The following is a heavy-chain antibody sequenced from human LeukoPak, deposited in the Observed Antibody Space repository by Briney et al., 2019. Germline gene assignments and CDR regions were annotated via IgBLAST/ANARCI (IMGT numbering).Heavy chain of an antibody. Sequence: SETLSLTCTVSGGSTSSYYWSWIRQPPGKGLEWIGYIYYSGSTNYNPSLKSRVTISVDTSKNQFSLKLSSVTAADTAVYYCARGPVVVVAATHYFDSWGQGTLVTVSS. V-gene: IGHV4-59*12. D-gene: IGHD2-15*01. CDR3: ARGPVVVVAATHYFDS. J-gene: IGHJ4*02. CDR2: IYYSGST. CDR1: GGSTSSYY.